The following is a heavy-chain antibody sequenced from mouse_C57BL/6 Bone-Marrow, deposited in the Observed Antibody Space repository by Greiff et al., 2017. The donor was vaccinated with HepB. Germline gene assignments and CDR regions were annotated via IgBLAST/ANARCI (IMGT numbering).Heavy chain of an antibody. V-gene: IGHV5-4*01. J-gene: IGHJ3*01. CDR2: ISDGGSYT. CDR1: GFTFSSYA. CDR3: ARDCFAY. Sequence: DVKLVESGGGLVKPGGSLKLSCAASGFTFSSYAMSWVRQTPEKRLEWVATISDGGSYTYYPDNVKGRFTISRDNAKNNLYLQMSHLKSEDTAMYYCARDCFAYWGQGTLVTVSA.